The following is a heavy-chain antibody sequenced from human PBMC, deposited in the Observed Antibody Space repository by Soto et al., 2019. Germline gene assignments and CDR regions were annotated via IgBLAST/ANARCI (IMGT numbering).Heavy chain of an antibody. CDR3: ARGVSAGVDY. CDR2: MQPSTGRT. D-gene: IGHD1-26*01. V-gene: IGHV1-8*01. Sequence: QVQLVQSGAEVRELGASVKVSCKASGYSFTSLDINCVRQTAGQGLEWMGWMQPSTGRTGYAQKFQRRVTMTRDTSINTPYMELTTLTSDDTAFYYCARGVSAGVDYWGQGTLVTVSS. J-gene: IGHJ4*02. CDR1: GYSFTSLD.